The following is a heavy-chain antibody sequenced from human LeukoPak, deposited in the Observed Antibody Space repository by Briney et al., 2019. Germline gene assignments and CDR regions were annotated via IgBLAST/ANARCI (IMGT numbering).Heavy chain of an antibody. CDR1: GFTFSSNY. D-gene: IGHD3-9*01. Sequence: GGSLRLSCAASGFTFSSNYMSWVRQAPGKGLEWVSVIYSGGSTYYADSVKGRFTISRDNSKNTLYLQMNSLRAEDTAVYYCARGFPRVVRYFDWSTYYYYGMDVWGQGTTVTVSS. V-gene: IGHV3-53*01. CDR3: ARGFPRVVRYFDWSTYYYYGMDV. J-gene: IGHJ6*02. CDR2: IYSGGST.